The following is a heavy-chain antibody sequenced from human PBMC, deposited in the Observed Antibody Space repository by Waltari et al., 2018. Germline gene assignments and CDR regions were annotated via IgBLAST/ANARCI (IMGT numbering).Heavy chain of an antibody. D-gene: IGHD6-13*01. CDR2: IYYSGST. V-gene: IGHV4-59*11. J-gene: IGHJ5*02. Sequence: QVQLQESGPGLVKPSETLSLTCTVSGGSISSHYWSWLRQPPGKGLEWIGYIYYSGSTNYNPSLKSRVTISVDTSKNQFSLKLSSVTAADTAVYYCARDMGFGIAAAAGWFDPWGQGTLVTVSS. CDR3: ARDMGFGIAAAAGWFDP. CDR1: GGSISSHY.